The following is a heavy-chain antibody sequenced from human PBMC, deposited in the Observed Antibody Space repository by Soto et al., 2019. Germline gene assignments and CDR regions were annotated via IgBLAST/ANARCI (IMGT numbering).Heavy chain of an antibody. V-gene: IGHV1-2*04. D-gene: IGHD2-8*01. CDR1: GYSFTDYH. CDR3: ARGDSTDCSNGVCSFFYNHDMDV. Sequence: QVQLVQSGAEVKKPGASVKVSCKASGYSFTDYHIHWVRQAPGQGLEWLGRINPKSGGTSTAQKFKGWLTMTTDTSISTASMELTRLTSDDTAIYYCARGDSTDCSNGVCSFFYNHDMDVWGQGTTVTVSS. J-gene: IGHJ6*02. CDR2: INPKSGGT.